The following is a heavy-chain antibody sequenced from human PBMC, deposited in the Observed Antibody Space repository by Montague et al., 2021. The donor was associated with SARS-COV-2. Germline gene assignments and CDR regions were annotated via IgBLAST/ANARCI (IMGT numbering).Heavy chain of an antibody. CDR1: VFTFSTYW. CDR2: INQAGSKE. V-gene: IGHV3-7*01. CDR3: AREFDC. Sequence: SLRLSCAASVFTFSTYWMHWVRQAPGKGLVWVASINQAGSKEYFVDSVKGGFTISRDNAKNSLFLQMNSLRTEDTAVYYCAREFDCWGQGTLVTVSS. J-gene: IGHJ4*02.